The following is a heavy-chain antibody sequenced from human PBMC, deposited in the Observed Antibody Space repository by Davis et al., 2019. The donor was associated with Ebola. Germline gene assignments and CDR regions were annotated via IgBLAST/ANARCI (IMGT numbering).Heavy chain of an antibody. D-gene: IGHD2-15*01. CDR3: ARGDSRWSNWYFDL. CDR2: ISDSSIYI. V-gene: IGHV3-21*01. Sequence: GESLMIPCAASGFTFSSYYMNWVRQAPGKGLEWVSSISDSSIYISDADSVKGRFTISRDNAKNSLYLQMNSLRAEDTAVYYCARGDSRWSNWYFDLWGRGTLVTVSS. J-gene: IGHJ2*01. CDR1: GFTFSSYY.